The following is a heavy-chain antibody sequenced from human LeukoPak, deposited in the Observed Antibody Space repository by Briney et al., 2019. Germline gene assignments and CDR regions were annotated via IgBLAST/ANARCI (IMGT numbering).Heavy chain of an antibody. V-gene: IGHV3-7*01. CDR2: IKQDGSEE. D-gene: IGHD3-3*01. Sequence: GGSLRLSCAASGFTFSSYWMSWVRQAPGKGLEWVANIKQDGSEEYYVDSVKGRFTISRDNAKNSLYLQMNSLRAEDTAVYYCARTYYDFWSLYSSYFDYWGQGTLVTVSS. J-gene: IGHJ4*02. CDR1: GFTFSSYW. CDR3: ARTYYDFWSLYSSYFDY.